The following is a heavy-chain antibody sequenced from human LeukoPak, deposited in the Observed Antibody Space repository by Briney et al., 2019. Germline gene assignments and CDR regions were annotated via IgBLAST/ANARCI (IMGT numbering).Heavy chain of an antibody. CDR3: ARGGGIAVAGDYYYYYGMDV. J-gene: IGHJ6*02. CDR2: IYTSGST. D-gene: IGHD6-19*01. V-gene: IGHV4-4*07. CDR1: GGPISSYY. Sequence: SETLSLTCTVSGGPISSYYWSWIRQPAGKGLEWIGRIYTSGSTYYNPSLKSRVTISVDTSKNQFSLKLSSVTAADTAVYYCARGGGIAVAGDYYYYYGMDVWGQGTTVTVSS.